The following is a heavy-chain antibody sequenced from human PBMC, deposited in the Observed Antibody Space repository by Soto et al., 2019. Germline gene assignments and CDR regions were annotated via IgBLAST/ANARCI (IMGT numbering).Heavy chain of an antibody. D-gene: IGHD5-18*01. CDR3: ARSTRGYSYGYSPYGMDV. J-gene: IGHJ6*02. CDR1: GGTFSSYA. Sequence: GASVKVSCKASGGTFSSYAISWVRQAPGQGLEWMGGIIPIFGTANYAQKFQGRVTITADKSTSTAYMELSSLRSEDTAVYYCARSTRGYSYGYSPYGMDVWGQGTTVTVS. V-gene: IGHV1-69*06. CDR2: IIPIFGTA.